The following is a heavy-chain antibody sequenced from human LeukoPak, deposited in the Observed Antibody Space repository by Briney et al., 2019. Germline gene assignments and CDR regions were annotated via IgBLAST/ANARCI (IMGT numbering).Heavy chain of an antibody. Sequence: AEGSLRLSCAASGFTFDDYAMHWVRQAPGKGLEWVSGISWNSGSIGYADSVKGRFTISRDNAKNSLYLQMNSLRAEDTALYYCAKISLDDHGYFDYWGQGTLVTVSS. V-gene: IGHV3-9*01. J-gene: IGHJ4*02. CDR2: ISWNSGSI. CDR1: GFTFDDYA. D-gene: IGHD3-3*01. CDR3: AKISLDDHGYFDY.